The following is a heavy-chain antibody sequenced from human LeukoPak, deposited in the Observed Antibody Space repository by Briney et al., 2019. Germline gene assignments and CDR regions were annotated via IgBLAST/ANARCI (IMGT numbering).Heavy chain of an antibody. J-gene: IGHJ4*02. CDR3: ASHLTYYYDSSGYYFDY. CDR2: IYYSGST. V-gene: IGHV4-39*01. D-gene: IGHD3-22*01. Sequence: SETLSLTFTVSGGSISSSSYYWGWIRQPPGKGLEWIGSIYYSGSTYYNPSLKSRVTISVDTSKNQFSLKLSSVTAADTAVYYCASHLTYYYDSSGYYFDYWGQGTLVTVSS. CDR1: GGSISSSSYY.